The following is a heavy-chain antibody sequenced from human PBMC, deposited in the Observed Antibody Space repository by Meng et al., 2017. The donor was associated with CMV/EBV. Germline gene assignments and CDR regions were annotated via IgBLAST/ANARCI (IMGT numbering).Heavy chain of an antibody. CDR2: INPYSVGT. J-gene: IGHJ2*01. CDR3: ATYIGNYINWYFDL. CDR1: WYTCTGYY. V-gene: IGHV1-2*02. Sequence: GAKTNTPGAAVKTSYNATWYTCTGYYIHRVRHSPGQVRDWMGWINPYSVGTNYAQKFQGRVTRTRDTSISTAYIELSRLRSDYTAVYYCATYIGNYINWYFDLWGRGTLVTVFS. D-gene: IGHD1-7*01.